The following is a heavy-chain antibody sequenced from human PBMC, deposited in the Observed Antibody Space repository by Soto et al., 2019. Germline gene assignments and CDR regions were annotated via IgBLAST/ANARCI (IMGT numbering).Heavy chain of an antibody. CDR2: IYYSGNT. J-gene: IGHJ6*02. V-gene: IGHV4-59*13. CDR1: GDSLSPFY. CDR3: ARGVYDYWSGYYAGSGLDV. D-gene: IGHD3-3*01. Sequence: PSDTLSLTCTVSGDSLSPFYWNWIRQSPGKGLEWIGYIYYSGNTNYNPSLKSRVAISVDTSKNQFYLKLSSVTAADTAVYYCARGVYDYWSGYYAGSGLDVWGQGTTVTVSS.